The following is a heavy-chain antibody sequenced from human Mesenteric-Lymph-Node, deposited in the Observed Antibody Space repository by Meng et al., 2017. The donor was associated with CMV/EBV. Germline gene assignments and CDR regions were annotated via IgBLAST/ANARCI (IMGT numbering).Heavy chain of an antibody. Sequence: GSLRLSCTVSGGSINSYYWSWIRQPPGKGLEWIGFISYSGGTNYNPSLKSRVTMSVDSSKNQFSLKLSSVTAADTAVYYCASGGVSYSSCFDYWSQGTLVTVSS. CDR2: ISYSGGT. CDR1: GGSINSYY. CDR3: ASGGVSYSSCFDY. D-gene: IGHD6-19*01. V-gene: IGHV4-59*01. J-gene: IGHJ4*02.